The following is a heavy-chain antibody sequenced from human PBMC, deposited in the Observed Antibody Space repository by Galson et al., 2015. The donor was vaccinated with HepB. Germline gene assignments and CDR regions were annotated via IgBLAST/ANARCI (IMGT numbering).Heavy chain of an antibody. Sequence: SLRLSCAASGFTFSSYAMHWVRQAPGKGLEWVAVISYDGSNKYYADSVKGRFTISRDNSKNTLYLQMNSLRAEDTAVYYCARAFDAVSMVRGVITPLDDWGQGTLVTVSS. D-gene: IGHD3-10*01. CDR2: ISYDGSNK. J-gene: IGHJ4*02. CDR1: GFTFSSYA. V-gene: IGHV3-30*04. CDR3: ARAFDAVSMVRGVITPLDD.